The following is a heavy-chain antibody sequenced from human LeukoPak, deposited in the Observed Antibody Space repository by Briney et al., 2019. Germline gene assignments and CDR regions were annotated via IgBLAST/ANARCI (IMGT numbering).Heavy chain of an antibody. CDR2: IEQDGSEE. V-gene: IGHV3-7*04. D-gene: IGHD3-10*01. CDR1: GFTFSSYW. J-gene: IGHJ4*02. Sequence: GGSLRLSCAASGFTFSSYWMSWVRQAPGKGLEWVANIEQDGSEEYYVDSVKGRFTISRDNAKNSLYLQMNSLRAEDTAVYYCASDPGYYGSGSYPADYWGQGTLVTVSS. CDR3: ASDPGYYGSGSYPADY.